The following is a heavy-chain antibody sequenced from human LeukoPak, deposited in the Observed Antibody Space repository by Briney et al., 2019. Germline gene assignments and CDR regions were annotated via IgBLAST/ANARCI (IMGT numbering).Heavy chain of an antibody. CDR1: GYTFTSYY. J-gene: IGHJ4*02. CDR3: ATLSGYGPGGDY. Sequence: ASVKVSCTASGYTFTSYYMHWVRQAPGQGLEWMGIINPSGGSTSYAQKFQGRVTMTRDTSTSTVYMELSSLRSEDTAVYYCATLSGYGPGGDYWGQGTLVTVSS. V-gene: IGHV1-46*01. D-gene: IGHD5-12*01. CDR2: INPSGGST.